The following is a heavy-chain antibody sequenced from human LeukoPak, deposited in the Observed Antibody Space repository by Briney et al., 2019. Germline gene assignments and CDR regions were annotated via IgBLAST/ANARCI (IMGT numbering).Heavy chain of an antibody. V-gene: IGHV4-39*07. Sequence: PSETLSLTCTVSGGSISSSSYYWGWIRQPPGKGLEWIGSIYYSGSTYYNPSLKSRVTISLDTSKNQFSLKLSSVTAADTAVYYCAREGAETFGVPAAGYYYYYMDVWGKGTTVTVSS. CDR2: IYYSGST. CDR3: AREGAETFGVPAAGYYYYYMDV. D-gene: IGHD2-2*01. CDR1: GGSISSSSYY. J-gene: IGHJ6*03.